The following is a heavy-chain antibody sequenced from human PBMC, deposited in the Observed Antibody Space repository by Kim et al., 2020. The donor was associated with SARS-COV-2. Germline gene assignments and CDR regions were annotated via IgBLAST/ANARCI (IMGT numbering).Heavy chain of an antibody. CDR1: GFTFSSYS. D-gene: IGHD2-21*01. V-gene: IGHV3-21*01. Sequence: WGSLRLSCAASGFTFSSYSMNWVRQAPGKGLEWVSSISSSSSYIYYADSVKGRFTISRDNAKNSLYLQMNSLRAEDTAVYYCARATSGGGDCYFCGSDWFDPWGQGTLGTVSS. CDR2: ISSSSSYI. CDR3: ARATSGGGDCYFCGSDWFDP. J-gene: IGHJ5*02.